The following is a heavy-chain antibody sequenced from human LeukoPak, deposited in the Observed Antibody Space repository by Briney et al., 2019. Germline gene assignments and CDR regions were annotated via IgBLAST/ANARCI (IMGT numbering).Heavy chain of an antibody. J-gene: IGHJ3*02. V-gene: IGHV4-39*01. CDR3: ARRSIVGATSAGNAFDI. CDR2: SYYSGST. D-gene: IGHD1-26*01. Sequence: SETLSLTCTVSGGSISSSSYYWGWIRQPPGKGLEWIGSSYYSGSTYYNPSLKSRVTISVDTSKNQFSLKLSSVTAADTAVYYCARRSIVGATSAGNAFDIWGQGTMVTVSS. CDR1: GGSISSSSYY.